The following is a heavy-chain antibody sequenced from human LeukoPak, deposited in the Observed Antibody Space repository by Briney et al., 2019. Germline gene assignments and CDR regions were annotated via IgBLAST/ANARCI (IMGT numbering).Heavy chain of an antibody. V-gene: IGHV4-59*08. CDR2: VHYSGST. CDR3: ARARGRGEFLY. Sequence: PSETLSLTCTVSGGSIINDFWTWIRQPPGKGLEWIGYVHYSGSTSYNPSLTRRVSISLDKSKNQFSLNLTSVGTTDTAVYYCARARGRGEFLYWGQGALVVVSS. CDR1: GGSIINDF. D-gene: IGHD3-16*01. J-gene: IGHJ4*02.